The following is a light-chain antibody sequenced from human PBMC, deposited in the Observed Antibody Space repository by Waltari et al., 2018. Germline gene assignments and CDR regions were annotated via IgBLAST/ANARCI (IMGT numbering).Light chain of an antibody. CDR2: KVF. CDR3: MQATQWPLT. Sequence: DIVMTQSPLSLPVSLGQPATISCRSSQSLFHSDGKTYLNWFHQRPCQSPRRLIYKVFNRESGVPDRFSGSGSGTDFTLKISRVEAEDVGTFYCMQATQWPLTFGQGTKVEIK. V-gene: IGKV2-30*02. CDR1: QSLFHSDGKTY. J-gene: IGKJ1*01.